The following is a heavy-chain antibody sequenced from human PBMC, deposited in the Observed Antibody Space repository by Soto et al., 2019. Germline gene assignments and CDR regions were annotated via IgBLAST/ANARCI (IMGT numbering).Heavy chain of an antibody. D-gene: IGHD4-17*01. CDR2: IIPIFGTA. V-gene: IGHV1-69*01. J-gene: IGHJ4*02. CDR1: GGTFSSYA. CDR3: ARDERGGDYPFD. Sequence: QVQLVQSGAEVKKPGSSVKVSCKASGGTFSSYAISWVRQAPGPGLEWLGGIIPIFGTANYAQKFQGRVTITADESTSTAYMELSSLRSEDTAVYYCARDERGGDYPFDWGQGTLVTVSS.